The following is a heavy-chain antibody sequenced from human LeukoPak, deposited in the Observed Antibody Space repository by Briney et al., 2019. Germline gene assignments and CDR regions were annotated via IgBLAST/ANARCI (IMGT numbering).Heavy chain of an antibody. D-gene: IGHD5-12*01. CDR2: IYYSGST. CDR1: GVSISSGDYY. Sequence: SETLSLTCTVSGVSISSGDYYWSWIRQPPGKGLEWIGYIYYSGSTYYNPSLKSRVTISVDTSKNQFSLKLSSVTAADTAVYYCARAGYSGYDWDDYWGQGTLVTVSS. J-gene: IGHJ4*02. V-gene: IGHV4-30-4*01. CDR3: ARAGYSGYDWDDY.